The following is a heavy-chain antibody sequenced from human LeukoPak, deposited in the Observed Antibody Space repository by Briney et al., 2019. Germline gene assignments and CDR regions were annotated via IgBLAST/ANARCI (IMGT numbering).Heavy chain of an antibody. CDR3: ARVYRNYLNWFDP. V-gene: IGHV1-69*04. D-gene: IGHD1-14*01. CDR1: GYTFTSYG. Sequence: SVKVSCKASGYTFTSYGISWVRQAPGQGLEWMGRIIPILGIANYAQKFQGRVTITADESTSTAYMELSSLRSEDTAVYYCARVYRNYLNWFDPWGQGTLVTVSS. CDR2: IIPILGIA. J-gene: IGHJ5*02.